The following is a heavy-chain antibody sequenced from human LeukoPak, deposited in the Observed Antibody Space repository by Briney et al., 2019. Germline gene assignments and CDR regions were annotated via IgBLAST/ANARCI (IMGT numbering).Heavy chain of an antibody. CDR2: ISGSGGST. J-gene: IGHJ4*01. D-gene: IGHD5-12*01. Sequence: GGSLRLSCAASGFTFSSYAMSWVRQAPGKGLEWVSAISGSGGSTYYADSVKGRFTISRDNSKNTLYLQMNSLRAEDTAVYYCAKDLYSGYSYYFDYWGQEPWSPSPQ. V-gene: IGHV3-23*01. CDR1: GFTFSSYA. CDR3: AKDLYSGYSYYFDY.